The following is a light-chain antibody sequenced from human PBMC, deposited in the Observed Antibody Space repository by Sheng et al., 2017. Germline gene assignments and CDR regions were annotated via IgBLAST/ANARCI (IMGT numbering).Light chain of an antibody. V-gene: IGKV3-20*01. Sequence: EIVLTQFPGTLSLSPRGQSHPSPAEPVRGLTAPTLPGTKQKPGQAPRLLIYAASERATGTPDRFSGGGSGTDFTFTISGLEPEDFAVYYCQQYDTSPPRTFGQGTEVEIK. CDR1: RGLTAPT. J-gene: IGKJ1*01. CDR3: QQYDTSPPRT. CDR2: AAS.